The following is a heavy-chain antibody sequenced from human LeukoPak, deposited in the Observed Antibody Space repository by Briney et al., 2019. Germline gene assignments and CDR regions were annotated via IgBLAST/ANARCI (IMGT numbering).Heavy chain of an antibody. V-gene: IGHV3-66*01. J-gene: IGHJ4*02. CDR1: GFTFSSYA. CDR2: IYSGGST. Sequence: GGSLRRSCAASGFTFSSYAMHWVRQAPGKGLEWVSVIYSGGSTYYADSVKGRFTISRDNSKNTLYLQMNSLRAEDTAVYYCARDLIFGRGQGTLVTVSS. D-gene: IGHD2/OR15-2a*01. CDR3: ARDLIFG.